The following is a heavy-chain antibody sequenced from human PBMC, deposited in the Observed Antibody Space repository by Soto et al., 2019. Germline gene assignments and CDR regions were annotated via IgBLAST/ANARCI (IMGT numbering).Heavy chain of an antibody. V-gene: IGHV4-34*01. CDR1: GGSFSGYY. J-gene: IGHJ6*02. CDR2: INHSGST. Sequence: SETLSLTCAVYGGSFSGYYWSWIRQPPGKGLEWIGEINHSGSTNYNPSLKSRVTISVDTSKNQFSLKLSSVTAADTAMYYCARGSDFWSGYYGYYYYGMDVWGQGTTVTVSS. D-gene: IGHD3-3*01. CDR3: ARGSDFWSGYYGYYYYGMDV.